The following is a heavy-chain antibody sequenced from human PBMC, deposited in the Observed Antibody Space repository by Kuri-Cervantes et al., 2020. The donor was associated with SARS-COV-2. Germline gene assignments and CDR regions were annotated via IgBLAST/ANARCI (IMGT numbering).Heavy chain of an antibody. D-gene: IGHD3-3*01. CDR1: GGSISSYY. CDR3: ARLIVSVTIFGVVNPWGPGDY. Sequence: GSLRLSCTVSGGSISSYYWGWIRQPPGKGLEWIGSIYYSGSTYYNPSLKSRVTISVDTSKNQFSLKLSSVTAADTAVYYCARLIVSVTIFGVVNPWGPGDYWGQGTLVTGYS. J-gene: IGHJ4*02. CDR2: IYYSGST. V-gene: IGHV4-39*01.